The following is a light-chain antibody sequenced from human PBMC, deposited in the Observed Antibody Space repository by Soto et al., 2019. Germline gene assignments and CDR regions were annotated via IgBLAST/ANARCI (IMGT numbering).Light chain of an antibody. CDR3: SSDTTSSTLV. V-gene: IGLV2-14*03. CDR1: ISDVGAYDY. J-gene: IGLJ3*02. CDR2: NVS. Sequence: QSALTQPASVSGSPGQSITISCAGTISDVGAYDYVSWYQQHPGKAPKLLIHNVSNRPSRISNRFSGSKSGNTASLTISGLQAEDEADYYCSSDTTSSTLVFGGGTKLTVL.